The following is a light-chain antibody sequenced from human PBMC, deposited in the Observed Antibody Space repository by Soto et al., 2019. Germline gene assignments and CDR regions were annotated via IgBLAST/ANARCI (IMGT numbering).Light chain of an antibody. J-gene: IGKJ1*01. CDR1: QSISNY. CDR2: AAS. Sequence: DIQMTQSPSSLSASVGDRVTITCRASQSISNYLNWYQQKPGKAPKLLIYAASSLQGGVPPRFSGSGSGTDFTLTISSLQPEDFATYYFQLSYSSPETFGQGTKVEV. CDR3: QLSYSSPET. V-gene: IGKV1-39*01.